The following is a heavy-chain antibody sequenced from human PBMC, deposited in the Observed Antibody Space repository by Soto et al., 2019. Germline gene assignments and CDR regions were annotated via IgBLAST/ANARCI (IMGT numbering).Heavy chain of an antibody. CDR1: GFTFDDYA. D-gene: IGHD4-17*01. V-gene: IGHV3-33*08. CDR3: ARNGDYDPYYYYMDV. Sequence: GGSLRLSCAASGFTFDDYAMHWVRQAPGKGLEWVAVIRYNGSNKYYADSVKGRFTISRDNSKNTLYLQMNSLRAEDTAVYYCARNGDYDPYYYYMDVWGKGTTVTVSS. CDR2: IRYNGSNK. J-gene: IGHJ6*03.